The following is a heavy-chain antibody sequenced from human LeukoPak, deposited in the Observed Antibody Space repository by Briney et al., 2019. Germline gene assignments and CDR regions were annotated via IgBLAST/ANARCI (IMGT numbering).Heavy chain of an antibody. J-gene: IGHJ6*02. CDR3: TRDSYISNVYYGMDV. CDR1: GLTFSNYW. Sequence: GGSLRLSCAASGLTFSNYWMHWVRQAPGKGLVWISRINPDGSHTSYADSVKGRFTISRDNAKNTLYLQMSSLRAEDAAVYFCTRDSYISNVYYGMDVWGQGATVTVSS. CDR2: INPDGSHT. V-gene: IGHV3-74*01. D-gene: IGHD1-26*01.